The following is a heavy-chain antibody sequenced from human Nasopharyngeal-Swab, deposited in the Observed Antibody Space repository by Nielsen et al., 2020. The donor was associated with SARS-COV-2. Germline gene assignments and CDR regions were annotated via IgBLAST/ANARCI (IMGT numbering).Heavy chain of an antibody. Sequence: SLKISCAASGFTFDDYAMHWVRQAPGKGLEWVSGISWNSGSIGYADSVKGRFTISRDNAKNSLYLQMNSLRAEDTALYYCARGGWLQIITYFDLWGRGTLVTVSS. CDR2: ISWNSGSI. V-gene: IGHV3-9*01. CDR3: ARGGWLQIITYFDL. J-gene: IGHJ2*01. CDR1: GFTFDDYA. D-gene: IGHD5-24*01.